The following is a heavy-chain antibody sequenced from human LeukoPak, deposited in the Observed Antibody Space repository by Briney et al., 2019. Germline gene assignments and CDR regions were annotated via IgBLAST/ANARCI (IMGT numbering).Heavy chain of an antibody. J-gene: IGHJ4*02. CDR2: ISGSGGST. CDR3: AKAVTTSAPYNY. CDR1: GFTFSDYA. D-gene: IGHD4-17*01. V-gene: IGHV3-23*01. Sequence: GGSLRLSCAASGFTFSDYALGWVRQAPGKGLEWVSAISGSGGSTYYADSVKGRFTISRDNSKNTLYLQMNSPRAEDTAVYYCAKAVTTSAPYNYWGQGTLVTVSS.